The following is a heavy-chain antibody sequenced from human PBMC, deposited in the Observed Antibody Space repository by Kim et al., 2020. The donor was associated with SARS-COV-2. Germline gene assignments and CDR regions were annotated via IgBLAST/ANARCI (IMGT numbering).Heavy chain of an antibody. D-gene: IGHD3-10*01. Sequence: SETLSLTCAVYGGSFSGYYWSWIRQPPGKGLEWIGEINHSGSTNYNPSLKSRVTISVDTSKNQFSLKLSSVTAADTAVYYCARGQGSGRRMDVWGQGTTVTVSS. CDR1: GGSFSGYY. CDR2: INHSGST. J-gene: IGHJ6*02. V-gene: IGHV4-34*01. CDR3: ARGQGSGRRMDV.